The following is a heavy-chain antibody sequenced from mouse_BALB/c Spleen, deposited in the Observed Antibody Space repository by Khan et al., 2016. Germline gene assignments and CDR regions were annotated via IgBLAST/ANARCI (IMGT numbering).Heavy chain of an antibody. V-gene: IGHV5-17*02. CDR2: ISRGSNTI. J-gene: IGHJ4*01. D-gene: IGHD2-5*01. Sequence: EVELVESGGGLVQPGGSRKLSCAASGFNFSSFGMHWVRQAPEKGLEWVAYISRGSNTIYYADTVKGRFTLSRDNPKKTLFLQLTRLRSEDTAMYYCARRIVTRDYYGMDYWGQGTSVTVSS. CDR3: ARRIVTRDYYGMDY. CDR1: GFNFSSFG.